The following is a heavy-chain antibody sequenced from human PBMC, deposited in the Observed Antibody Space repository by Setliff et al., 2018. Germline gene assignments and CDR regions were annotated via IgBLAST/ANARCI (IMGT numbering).Heavy chain of an antibody. V-gene: IGHV4-39*02. CDR1: GSSINNTTYY. D-gene: IGHD3-22*01. Sequence: SETLSLTCTVSGSSINNTTYYWAWIRQPPGKGLEWVGSVHHTGSTDYNPSLRSRVAISVDTSRNHLSLKLSSVTAADTAVYFCARPNYYDNTGFYDRRNDAFDIWGQGTLVTVSS. CDR3: ARPNYYDNTGFYDRRNDAFDI. CDR2: VHHTGST. J-gene: IGHJ3*02.